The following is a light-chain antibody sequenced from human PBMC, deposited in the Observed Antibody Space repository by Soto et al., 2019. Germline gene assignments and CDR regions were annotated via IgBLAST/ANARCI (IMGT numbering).Light chain of an antibody. Sequence: SYELTQPLSVSVALGQTARVTCGGDNIGRKSVHRYQQKPGQAPVLVMYRDKNRPSGIPDRFSGSNSGNTATLTITEAQPGDEADYYCHVWDSSTQVFGTGTKLTVL. CDR3: HVWDSSTQV. V-gene: IGLV3-9*01. CDR1: NIGRKS. J-gene: IGLJ1*01. CDR2: RDK.